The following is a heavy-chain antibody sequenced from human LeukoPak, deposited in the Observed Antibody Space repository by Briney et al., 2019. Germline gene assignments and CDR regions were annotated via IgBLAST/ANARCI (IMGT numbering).Heavy chain of an antibody. Sequence: ASVKVSCKASGYTFTGYYMHWVRQAPGQGLEWMGRINPNSGGTNYAQKFQGRVTMTRDTSISTAYMALSRLRSDDTAVYYCARLEYYYDSSGPGVDYWGQGTLVTVSS. CDR1: GYTFTGYY. CDR3: ARLEYYYDSSGPGVDY. J-gene: IGHJ4*02. V-gene: IGHV1-2*06. D-gene: IGHD3-22*01. CDR2: INPNSGGT.